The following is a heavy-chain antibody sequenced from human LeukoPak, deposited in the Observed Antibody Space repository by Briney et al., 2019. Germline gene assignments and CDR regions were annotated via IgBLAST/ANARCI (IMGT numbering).Heavy chain of an antibody. V-gene: IGHV3-48*03. CDR1: GFTFNSYD. CDR2: ISSSGGTI. J-gene: IGHJ4*02. CDR3: AKAVDGYGDY. Sequence: GGSLRLSCAASGFTFNSYDMNWVRQAPGKGLEWVSYISSSGGTIYYADSVKGRFTISRDNSKNSLYLQMNSLRTEDTALYYCAKAVDGYGDYWGQGTLVTVSS. D-gene: IGHD5-12*01.